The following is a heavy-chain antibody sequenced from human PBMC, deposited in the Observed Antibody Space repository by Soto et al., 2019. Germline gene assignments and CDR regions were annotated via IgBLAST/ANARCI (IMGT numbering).Heavy chain of an antibody. CDR3: ARDWLGIDY. J-gene: IGHJ4*02. V-gene: IGHV1-18*01. D-gene: IGHD3-10*01. Sequence: QVQLVQSGAEVKKPGASVKVSCKASGYTFTSYGISWVRQAPGQGLEWMGWINPYNGNTNYAQKLQGRVTVTTDTSTNTAYMELRSRRSDDTAVYYCARDWLGIDYWGQGTLVTVSS. CDR2: INPYNGNT. CDR1: GYTFTSYG.